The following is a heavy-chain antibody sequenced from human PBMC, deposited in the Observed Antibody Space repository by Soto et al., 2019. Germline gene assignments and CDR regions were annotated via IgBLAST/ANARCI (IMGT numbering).Heavy chain of an antibody. J-gene: IGHJ4*02. V-gene: IGHV3-23*05. CDR3: AKGGSNWSFDY. Sequence: PGGSLRLSCAASGFTFTTYAMSWIRQTPGKGLECVSVVYSSGGGTYADSVKGRFTISRDNSKNMVYLQMNSLRAEDTATYYCAKGGSNWSFDYRGQGILVTVSS. CDR2: VYSSGGGT. D-gene: IGHD4-4*01. CDR1: GFTFTTYA.